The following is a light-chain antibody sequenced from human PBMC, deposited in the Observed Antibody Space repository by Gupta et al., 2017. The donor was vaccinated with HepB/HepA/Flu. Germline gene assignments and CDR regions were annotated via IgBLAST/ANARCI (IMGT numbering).Light chain of an antibody. CDR2: EAS. CDR1: QSIGTK. J-gene: IGKJ4*01. CDR3: QQYKQWVT. Sequence: IVMTQSPATLSVSPGERATLSCRTSQSIGTKLAWYQQRPGQVPRLLIYEASTRATDVPPRFAGSGCGTEFTLTISYLRSEDFAIYICQQYKQWVTFGEGTKVEI. V-gene: IGKV3-15*01.